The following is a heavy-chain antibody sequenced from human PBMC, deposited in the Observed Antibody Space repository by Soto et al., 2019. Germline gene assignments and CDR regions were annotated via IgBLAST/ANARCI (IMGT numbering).Heavy chain of an antibody. J-gene: IGHJ3*02. V-gene: IGHV4-31*03. CDR2: IYYSGST. Sequence: SETKSLPYTFSGRSLRSGGYYLLGINQHPGKGLEWIGYIYYSGSTYYNPSLKSRVTISVDTSKNQFSLKLSSVTAADTAVYYCASALVATRRNDAFDIRGQGTMVTVSS. CDR1: GRSLRSGGYY. CDR3: ASALVATRRNDAFDI. D-gene: IGHD5-12*01.